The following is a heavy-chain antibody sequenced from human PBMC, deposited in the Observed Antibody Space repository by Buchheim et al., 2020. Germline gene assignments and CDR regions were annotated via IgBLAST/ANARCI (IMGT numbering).Heavy chain of an antibody. CDR2: MNPNSGNT. Sequence: QVQLVQSGAEVKKPGASVKVSCKASGYTFTSYDINWVRQATGQGLEWMVCMNPNSGNTGYAQKLQGRVPMTRNTSISPAYMELSSLRSEDTAVYYCERVFKGRKMHGVMAGQRYYYYGMDVWGQGTT. D-gene: IGHD6-19*01. CDR3: ERVFKGRKMHGVMAGQRYYYYGMDV. J-gene: IGHJ6*02. CDR1: GYTFTSYD. V-gene: IGHV1-8*01.